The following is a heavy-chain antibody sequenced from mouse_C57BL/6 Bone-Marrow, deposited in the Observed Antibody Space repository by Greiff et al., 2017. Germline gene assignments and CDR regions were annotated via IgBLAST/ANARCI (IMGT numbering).Heavy chain of an antibody. Sequence: EVKLQESGGGLVKPGGSLKLSCAASGFTFSSYAMSWVRQTPEKRLEWVATISDGGSYTYYQDNVKGRFTISRDNAKKHLYLQMSHLKSEDTAMYYCAREGYYGSSSYYAMDYWGKGTSVTVSS. CDR2: ISDGGSYT. CDR1: GFTFSSYA. D-gene: IGHD1-1*01. J-gene: IGHJ4*01. CDR3: AREGYYGSSSYYAMDY. V-gene: IGHV5-4*01.